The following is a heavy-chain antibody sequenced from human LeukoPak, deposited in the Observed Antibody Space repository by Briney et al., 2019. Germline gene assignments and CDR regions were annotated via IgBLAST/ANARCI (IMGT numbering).Heavy chain of an antibody. J-gene: IGHJ4*02. Sequence: NPSETLSLTCTVSGGSISSYYWSWIRQRPGKGLECIGYIYYSGSTNYNPSLKSRVTISVDTSKNQFSLKLSSVTAADTAVYYCASSLYYDFWSGYFRPYYFDYWGQGTLVTVSS. D-gene: IGHD3-3*01. CDR3: ASSLYYDFWSGYFRPYYFDY. CDR1: GGSISSYY. CDR2: IYYSGST. V-gene: IGHV4-59*01.